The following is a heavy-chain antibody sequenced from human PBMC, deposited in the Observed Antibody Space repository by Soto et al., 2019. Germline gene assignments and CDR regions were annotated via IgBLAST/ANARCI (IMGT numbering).Heavy chain of an antibody. CDR2: ISGSGGSSYSQ. V-gene: IGHV3-23*01. Sequence: PGGSLRLSCEVSGFRLSSYAMSWVRRAPGKGLQWVSTISGSGGSSYSQYYADSVKSRFTVSRDKSKNTLYLQITSLKVKDTAVYYSAKTTGYHPLHWFGPWGQGTRVTVSS. CDR3: AKTTGYHPLHWFGP. J-gene: IGHJ5*02. D-gene: IGHD3-9*01. CDR1: GFRLSSYA.